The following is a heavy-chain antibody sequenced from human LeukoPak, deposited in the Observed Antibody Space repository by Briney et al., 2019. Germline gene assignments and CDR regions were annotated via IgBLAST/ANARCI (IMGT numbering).Heavy chain of an antibody. CDR3: ARETYDILTGYHYYGMDV. V-gene: IGHV3-30-3*01. CDR2: ISYDGSNK. D-gene: IGHD3-9*01. Sequence: PGRSLRLSCAASGFTFSSYAMHWVGQAPGKGLEWVAVISYDGSNKYYADSVKGRFTISRDNSKNTLYLQMNSLRAEDTAVYYCARETYDILTGYHYYGMDVWGQGTTVTVSS. J-gene: IGHJ6*02. CDR1: GFTFSSYA.